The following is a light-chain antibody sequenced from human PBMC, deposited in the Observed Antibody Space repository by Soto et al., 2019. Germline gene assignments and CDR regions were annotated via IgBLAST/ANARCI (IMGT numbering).Light chain of an antibody. V-gene: IGLV2-14*03. CDR2: HVT. CDR1: SSDIGHYDY. Sequence: VLTQRASVSGSPGQSINISFAGTSSDIGHYDYVSWYQQHPGKAPKLMIYHVTYRPSGVSNRYSGSKSGNSASLTISRLQADDEADYYCRSLSTTHSYVFARGPKANVL. J-gene: IGLJ1*01. CDR3: RSLSTTHSYV.